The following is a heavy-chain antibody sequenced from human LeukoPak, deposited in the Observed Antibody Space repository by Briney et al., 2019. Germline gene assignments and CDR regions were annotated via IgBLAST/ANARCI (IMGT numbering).Heavy chain of an antibody. CDR2: INHSGST. CDR1: GGSFSGYY. D-gene: IGHD3-10*01. V-gene: IGHV4-34*01. J-gene: IGHJ5*02. CDR3: ARAEWFGDVGANWFDP. Sequence: SETLSLTCAVYGGSFSGYYWSWIRQPPGKGLEWIREINHSGSTNYNPSLKSRVTISVDTSKNQFSLKLSSVTAADTAVYYCARAEWFGDVGANWFDPWGQGTLVTVSS.